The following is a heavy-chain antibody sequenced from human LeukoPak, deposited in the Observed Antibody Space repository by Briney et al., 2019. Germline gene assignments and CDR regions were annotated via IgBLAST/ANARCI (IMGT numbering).Heavy chain of an antibody. D-gene: IGHD1-7*01. J-gene: IGHJ6*02. V-gene: IGHV1-69*04. CDR1: GGTFSSYT. CDR3: ARENAGTTSPDYYYYYYGMDV. Sequence: SVKVSCKASGGTFSSYTISWVRQAPGQGLEWMGRIIPILGIANYAQKFQGRVTITADKSASTAYMELSSLRSEDTAVYYCARENAGTTSPDYYYYYYGMDVWGQGTRSPSP. CDR2: IIPILGIA.